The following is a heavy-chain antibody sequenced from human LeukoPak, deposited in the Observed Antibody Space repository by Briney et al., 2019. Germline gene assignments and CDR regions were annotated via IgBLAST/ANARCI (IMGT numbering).Heavy chain of an antibody. D-gene: IGHD1-14*01. CDR1: GGSISSYY. V-gene: IGHV4-59*01. J-gene: IGHJ3*02. CDR2: IYYSGSI. Sequence: PSETLSLTCTVSGGSISSYYWSWIRQPPGKGLEWIGYIYYSGSINYNPSLKSRVTISVDTSKNQFSLELSSVTAADTAVYYCARDNPPEAFDIWGQGTRVTVSS. CDR3: ARDNPPEAFDI.